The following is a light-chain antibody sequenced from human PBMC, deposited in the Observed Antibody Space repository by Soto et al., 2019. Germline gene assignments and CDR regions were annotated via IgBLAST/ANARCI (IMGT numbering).Light chain of an antibody. CDR3: QSYDSSLSGSV. CDR2: GNS. V-gene: IGLV1-40*01. J-gene: IGLJ2*01. CDR1: SSNIGAGYD. Sequence: QSVLTQPPSVSGAPGQTVTISCTGSSSNIGAGYDVHWYQQLPGTAPKLLIHGNSYRPSGVLDRFSGSKSGTSASLAITGLQAEDEAHYYCQSYDSSLSGSVFGGGTKVTVL.